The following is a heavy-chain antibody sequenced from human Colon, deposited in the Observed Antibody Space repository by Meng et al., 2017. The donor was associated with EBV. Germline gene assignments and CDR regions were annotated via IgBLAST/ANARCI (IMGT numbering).Heavy chain of an antibody. J-gene: IGHJ4*02. CDR2: IDDSGST. D-gene: IGHD1-26*01. V-gene: IGHV4-4*02. CDR3: ARGKQDAWELLAY. CDR1: GVSISSNIR. Sequence: VHLQESGPGLVKPSGTLSLTCGVSGVSISSNIRWTWVRQPQGKGLEWIGDIDDSGSTNYNPSLNSRISISLDKSKNHFSLKVNSVTAADTAVYYCARGKQDAWELLAYWGQGALVTVSS.